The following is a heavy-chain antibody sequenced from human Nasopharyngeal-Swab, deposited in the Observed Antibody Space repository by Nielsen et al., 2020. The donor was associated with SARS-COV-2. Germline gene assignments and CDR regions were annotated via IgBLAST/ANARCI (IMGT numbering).Heavy chain of an antibody. Sequence: GESLKISCAASGFTFSSYGMHWVRQAPGKGLEWVAVIWYDGSNKYYADSVKGRFTISRDNSKNTLYLQMNSPRAEDTAVYYCAKGDSSNWSDYYMDVWGKGTTVTVSS. CDR1: GFTFSSYG. D-gene: IGHD6-13*01. CDR2: IWYDGSNK. CDR3: AKGDSSNWSDYYMDV. V-gene: IGHV3-30*02. J-gene: IGHJ6*03.